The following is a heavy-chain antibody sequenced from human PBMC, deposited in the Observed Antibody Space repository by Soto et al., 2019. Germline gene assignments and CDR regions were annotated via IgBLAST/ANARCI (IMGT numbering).Heavy chain of an antibody. CDR2: IQYSGDT. CDR1: GGSVGSAAYY. D-gene: IGHD3-22*01. CDR3: ARHDYSDRAFDL. V-gene: IGHV4-61*08. Sequence: SATLSLTCIVSGGSVGSAAYYWSWIRQPPGNALEWIGYIQYSGDTNYNSSLKSRVTISVDMSRNRFSLKLTSVTAADTAFYYCARHDYSDRAFDLWGQGTMVTVSS. J-gene: IGHJ3*01.